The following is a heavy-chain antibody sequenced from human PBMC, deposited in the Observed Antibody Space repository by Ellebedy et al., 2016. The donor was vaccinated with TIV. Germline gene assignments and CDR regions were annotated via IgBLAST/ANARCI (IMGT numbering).Heavy chain of an antibody. J-gene: IGHJ6*03. Sequence: SVKVSXKTSGYTFVKYGISWVRQAPGQGLEWMGGNIPIFGTPDYAQKFQGRVTLTADESTSTAYMELSSLRSEDTAVYYCARVNVVAEYYYYFYMDVWGKGTAVIVSS. CDR1: GYTFVKYG. V-gene: IGHV1-69*13. D-gene: IGHD2-21*01. CDR3: ARVNVVAEYYYYFYMDV. CDR2: NIPIFGTP.